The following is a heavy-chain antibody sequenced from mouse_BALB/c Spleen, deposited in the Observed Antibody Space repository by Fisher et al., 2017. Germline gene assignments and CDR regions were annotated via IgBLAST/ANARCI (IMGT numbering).Heavy chain of an antibody. CDR3: ANSGIGFYYAMDY. V-gene: IGHV1-76*01. J-gene: IGHJ4*01. Sequence: KFKGKATLTADKSSSTAYMQLSSLKSEDSAVYFCANSGIGFYYAMDYWGQGTSVTVSS. D-gene: IGHD2-14*01.